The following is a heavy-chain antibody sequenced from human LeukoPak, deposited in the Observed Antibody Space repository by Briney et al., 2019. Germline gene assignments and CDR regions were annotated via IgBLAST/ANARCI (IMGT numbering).Heavy chain of an antibody. CDR3: ARQLGYCSGGSCQHWFDP. V-gene: IGHV3-53*04. Sequence: GGSLRLSCAASGFTVSSNYMSWVRQAPGKGLEWVSVIYSGGSTYYADSVKGRFTISRHNSKNTLYLQINSLRAEDTAVYYCARQLGYCSGGSCQHWFDPWGQGTLVTVSS. D-gene: IGHD2-15*01. CDR2: IYSGGST. CDR1: GFTVSSNY. J-gene: IGHJ5*02.